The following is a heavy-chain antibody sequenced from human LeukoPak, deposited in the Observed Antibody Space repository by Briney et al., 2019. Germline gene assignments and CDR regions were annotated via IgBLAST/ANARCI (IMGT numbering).Heavy chain of an antibody. J-gene: IGHJ4*02. CDR3: ARDWGGYGPTSHDY. Sequence: GGSLRLSCAASGFTFSRYWMHWVRQDPEKGLVWVSRISSDGSNIIYADSVKGRFTISRDNAKDTLYLEMNSLRVEDTAVYYCARDWGGYGPTSHDYWGQGTLVTVSS. V-gene: IGHV3-74*01. CDR1: GFTFSRYW. CDR2: ISSDGSNI. D-gene: IGHD3-16*01.